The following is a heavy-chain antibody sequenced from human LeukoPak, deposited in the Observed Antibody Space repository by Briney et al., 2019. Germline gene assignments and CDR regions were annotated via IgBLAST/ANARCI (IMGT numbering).Heavy chain of an antibody. CDR3: ARQSQWLVHFDY. D-gene: IGHD6-19*01. CDR2: IYYSGST. Sequence: SETLSLTCTVSGGSISSSSYYWGWIRQPPGKGLEWIGSIYYSGSTYYNPSLKSRVTISVDTSKNQFSLKLSSVTAADTAVCYCARQSQWLVHFDYWGQGTLVTVSS. J-gene: IGHJ4*02. V-gene: IGHV4-39*01. CDR1: GGSISSSSYY.